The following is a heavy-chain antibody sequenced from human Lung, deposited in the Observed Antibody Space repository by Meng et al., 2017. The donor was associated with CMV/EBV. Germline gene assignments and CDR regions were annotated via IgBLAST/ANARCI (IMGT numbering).Heavy chain of an antibody. CDR3: ASFPPPGKQWLVTDY. D-gene: IGHD6-19*01. Sequence: QGQRQESGPGCGNPSGPRPLTCAVSGASISSSNWWSWVRQPPGKGLEWIGEIYHSGSTNYNPSLKSRVTISVDKSKNQFSLKLSSVTAADTAVYYCASFPPPGKQWLVTDYWGQGTLVTVSS. CDR2: IYHSGST. V-gene: IGHV4-4*02. CDR1: GASISSSNW. J-gene: IGHJ4*02.